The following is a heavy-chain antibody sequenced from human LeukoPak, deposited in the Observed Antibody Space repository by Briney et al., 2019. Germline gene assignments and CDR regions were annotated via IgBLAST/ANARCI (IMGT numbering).Heavy chain of an antibody. V-gene: IGHV3-53*01. CDR1: GFTVSSNY. D-gene: IGHD6-13*01. CDR2: IYSGGST. Sequence: GGSLRLSCAASGFTVSSNYMSWVRQAPGKGLEWVSVIYSGGSTYYADSVKGRFTISRDNSKNTLYLQMNSLRAEDTAVYYCVRGGIAAAGPDYWGQGTLVTVSS. CDR3: VRGGIAAAGPDY. J-gene: IGHJ4*02.